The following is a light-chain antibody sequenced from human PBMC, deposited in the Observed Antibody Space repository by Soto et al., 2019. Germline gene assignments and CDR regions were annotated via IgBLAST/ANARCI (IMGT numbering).Light chain of an antibody. CDR1: QDIRNT. CDR3: LQYYNFSRT. V-gene: IGKV1-6*01. Sequence: AIQMTQSPSSLSASVGDRVAISCRASQDIRNTLAWYQQKPGEAPKLLIFAASNLQSGVPSRFSGSGSVTDFTLAITGLQHEDFATYYCLQYYNFSRTFGQGTKLDIK. J-gene: IGKJ1*01. CDR2: AAS.